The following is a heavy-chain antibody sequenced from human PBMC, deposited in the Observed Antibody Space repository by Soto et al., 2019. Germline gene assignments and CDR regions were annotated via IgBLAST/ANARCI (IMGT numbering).Heavy chain of an antibody. CDR2: MNPNSGNT. CDR1: GYTFNSYD. Sequence: QVQLVQSGAEVKKTGASVKVSCKASGYTFNSYDINWVRQATGQGLEWMGWMNPNSGNTGYAQKFQGRVTKTRNTSISTADMELSSLRSEATALYYCSSDDYGDYGYWGQGSLVTASS. D-gene: IGHD4-17*01. J-gene: IGHJ4*02. V-gene: IGHV1-8*01. CDR3: SSDDYGDYGY.